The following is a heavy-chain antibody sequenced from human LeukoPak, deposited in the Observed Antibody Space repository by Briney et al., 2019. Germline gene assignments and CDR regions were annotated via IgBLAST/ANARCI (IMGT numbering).Heavy chain of an antibody. Sequence: PGGSLRLSCVASGFIFSDYGIQWVRQAPGKGLEWVSYISSSGSTIYYADSVKGRFTISRDNAKNSLYLQMNSLRAEDTAVYYCARSSRLTFDYWGQGTLVTVSS. CDR3: ARSSRLTFDY. CDR1: GFIFSDYG. D-gene: IGHD6-6*01. J-gene: IGHJ4*02. CDR2: ISSSGSTI. V-gene: IGHV3-48*04.